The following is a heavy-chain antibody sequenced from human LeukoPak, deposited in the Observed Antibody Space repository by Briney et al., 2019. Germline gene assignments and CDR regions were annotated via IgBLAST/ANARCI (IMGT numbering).Heavy chain of an antibody. V-gene: IGHV1-2*06. CDR1: GYTFTGYY. J-gene: IGHJ3*02. D-gene: IGHD3-22*01. CDR3: AGEDNSSGYRPFDI. CDR2: INPNNGGT. Sequence: ASVKVSCKASGYTFTGYYIHWVRQAPGQGLDWMGRINPNNGGTNYALKFQGRVTVTRDMSMSTAYMELSRLRSDDTAVYYCAGEDNSSGYRPFDIWGQGTMVTVPS.